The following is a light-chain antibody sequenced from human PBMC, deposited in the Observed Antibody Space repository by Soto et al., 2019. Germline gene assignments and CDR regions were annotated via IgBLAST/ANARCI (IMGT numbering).Light chain of an antibody. CDR2: DVS. CDR3: SSYTSSTTQV. CDR1: SSDVGGHDY. J-gene: IGLJ1*01. V-gene: IGLV2-14*03. Sequence: QSVLTQPASVSGSPGQSITISCTGTSSDVGGHDYVSWYQQHPGKAPQLMIYDVSYRPSGVSNRFSGSKSGNTASLTISGLQAKDEADYYCSSYTSSTTQVFGTGTKVTV.